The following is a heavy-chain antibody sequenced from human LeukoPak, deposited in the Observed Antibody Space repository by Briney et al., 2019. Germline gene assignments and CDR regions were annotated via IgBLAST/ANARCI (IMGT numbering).Heavy chain of an antibody. D-gene: IGHD6-19*01. Sequence: SVKVSCKASGGTFSSYAISWVRQAPGQGLEWMGWISAYNGNTNYAQKLQGRVTMTTHTSTSTAYMELRSLRSDDTAVYYCAKDGRLVPLIFFQQWGQGHLVTVSS. CDR1: GGTFSSYA. CDR3: AKDGRLVPLIFFQQ. J-gene: IGHJ1*01. CDR2: ISAYNGNT. V-gene: IGHV1-18*01.